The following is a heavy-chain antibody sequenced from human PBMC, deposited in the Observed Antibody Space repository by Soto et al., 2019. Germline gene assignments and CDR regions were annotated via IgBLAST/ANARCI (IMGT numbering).Heavy chain of an antibody. V-gene: IGHV3-23*01. CDR3: AKKVNSGPGSQYFDF. CDR2: FRTGGDDGTT. J-gene: IGHJ4*02. CDR1: GFTFSSYS. D-gene: IGHD3-10*01. Sequence: PGGSLRLSCAASGFTFSSYSMSWVRQAPGKGLEWVSGFRTGGDDGTTYYADSVKGRFTISRDNSKNTLFLQMNGLRAEDTAIYYCAKKVNSGPGSQYFDFWGQGTLVTVSS.